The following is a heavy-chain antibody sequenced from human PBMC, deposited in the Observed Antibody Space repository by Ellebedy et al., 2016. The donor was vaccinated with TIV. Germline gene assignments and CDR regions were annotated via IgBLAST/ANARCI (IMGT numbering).Heavy chain of an antibody. CDR1: GYTLTELS. CDR3: ARDNRIVVGGAFDI. Sequence: ASVKVSXXVSGYTLTELSMHWVRQAPGKGLEWMGGFDPEDGETIYAQKFQGRVTMTEDTSTDTAYMELSSLRSEDTAVYYCARDNRIVVGGAFDIWGQGTMVTVSS. CDR2: FDPEDGET. V-gene: IGHV1-24*01. J-gene: IGHJ3*02. D-gene: IGHD3-22*01.